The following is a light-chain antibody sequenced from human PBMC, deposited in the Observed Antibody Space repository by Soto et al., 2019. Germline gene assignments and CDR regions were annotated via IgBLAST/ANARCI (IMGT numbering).Light chain of an antibody. Sequence: QSALTQPASVSGSPGQWITISCTGTSSDVGGYNYVSWYQQHPGKAPKLMIYDVTNRPSGVSNRFFGSKSGNTASLTISGLQAEDEADYYCSSYTSSSTYVFGTGTKLTVL. CDR2: DVT. V-gene: IGLV2-14*01. J-gene: IGLJ1*01. CDR1: SSDVGGYNY. CDR3: SSYTSSSTYV.